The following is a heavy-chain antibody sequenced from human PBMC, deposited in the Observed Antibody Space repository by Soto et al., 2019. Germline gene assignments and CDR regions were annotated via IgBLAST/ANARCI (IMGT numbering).Heavy chain of an antibody. CDR1: GFTFSSYW. CDR2: IKQDGSEK. D-gene: IGHD6-13*01. Sequence: PRLSCAASGFTFSSYWMSWVRQAPGKGLEWVANIKQDGSEKYYVDSVKGRFTISRDNAKNSLYLQMNSLRAEDTAVYYCAVLGSIGSRMYYYYYYGMDVWGQGTTVTVSS. J-gene: IGHJ6*02. V-gene: IGHV3-7*01. CDR3: AVLGSIGSRMYYYYYYGMDV.